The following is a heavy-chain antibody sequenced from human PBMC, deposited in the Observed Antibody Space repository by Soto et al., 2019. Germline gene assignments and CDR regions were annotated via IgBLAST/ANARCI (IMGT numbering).Heavy chain of an antibody. CDR3: ARNLFDSRGYPPEV. J-gene: IGHJ4*02. V-gene: IGHV4-4*02. D-gene: IGHD3-22*01. CDR2: IFHTGNT. CDR1: GVSISSGKG. Sequence: SETLSLTCTISGVSISSGKGCSCVRQPPGEGLEWIGEIFHTGNTDYKPSLKGRVSILVDKSKNQFSLNLASVTAADTAVYYCARNLFDSRGYPPEVWGQGILVTVS.